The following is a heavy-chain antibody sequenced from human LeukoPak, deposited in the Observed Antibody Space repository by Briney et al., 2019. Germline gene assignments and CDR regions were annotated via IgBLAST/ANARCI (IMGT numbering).Heavy chain of an antibody. Sequence: WASVKVSCKASGYTFTGYYMHWVRQAPGQGLEWMGWINPNSGGTNYAQKFQGRVTMTRDTSISTAYMELSRLRSDDTAVYHCARDPGQWLVRTDYFDYWGQGTLVTVSS. CDR1: GYTFTGYY. D-gene: IGHD6-19*01. V-gene: IGHV1-2*02. J-gene: IGHJ4*02. CDR2: INPNSGGT. CDR3: ARDPGQWLVRTDYFDY.